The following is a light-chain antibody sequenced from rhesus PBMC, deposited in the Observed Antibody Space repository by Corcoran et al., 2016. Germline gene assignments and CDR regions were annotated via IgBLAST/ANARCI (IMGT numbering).Light chain of an antibody. J-gene: IGLJ6*01. CDR3: KAWDSSLGGPV. CDR2: SNN. Sequence: QSVLTQSPSASGAPGQSVTISCSGSSSNIGSNDVYWFQQLPGTAPNLLIYSNNQRPSGFPVRFSGSSGLRPEDEADYYCKAWDSSLGGPVFGSGTKMTVL. CDR1: SSNIGSND. V-gene: IGLV1-72*02.